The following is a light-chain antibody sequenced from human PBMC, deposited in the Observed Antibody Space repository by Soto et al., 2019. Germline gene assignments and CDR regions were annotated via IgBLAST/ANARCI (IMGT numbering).Light chain of an antibody. Sequence: EIVMTQSPATLSVSPGERATLSCRASQSVSSNLAWYQQKPGQAPRLLIYGASTRATVIPARFSGSGSGTEFTLTISSLQSEDYALYYCQQYNDWPRTFGQGTKVEIK. V-gene: IGKV3-15*01. J-gene: IGKJ1*01. CDR2: GAS. CDR1: QSVSSN. CDR3: QQYNDWPRT.